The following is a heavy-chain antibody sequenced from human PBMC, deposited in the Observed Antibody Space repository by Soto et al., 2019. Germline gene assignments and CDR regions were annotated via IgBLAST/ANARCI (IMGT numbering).Heavy chain of an antibody. J-gene: IGHJ3*02. CDR3: ARDRDGPYAFSI. CDR1: GYTFTSYD. Sequence: SCKASGYTFTSYDMHWVRQAPGKGLEWVAVIRYDGNKQYYADSVQGRFTISRDNSKNTSFLQMNSLRAEDTAVYYCARDRDGPYAFSIWGQGTMVTVSS. V-gene: IGHV3-33*01. CDR2: IRYDGNKQ. D-gene: IGHD4-17*01.